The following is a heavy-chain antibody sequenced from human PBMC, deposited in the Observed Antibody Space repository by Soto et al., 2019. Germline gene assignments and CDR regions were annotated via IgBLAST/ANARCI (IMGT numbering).Heavy chain of an antibody. Sequence: EVQLVESGGGLVKPGGSLRLSCAASGFTLSSSNMNWVRQAPGKGLEWVSSISSSSSYIYYADSVKGRFTISRDNAKNSMYLQINSLRAEDTAVYYCARDGYCSGGSCRNSFDYWGQGTLVTVSS. J-gene: IGHJ4*02. CDR3: ARDGYCSGGSCRNSFDY. V-gene: IGHV3-21*01. D-gene: IGHD2-15*01. CDR2: ISSSSSYI. CDR1: GFTLSSSN.